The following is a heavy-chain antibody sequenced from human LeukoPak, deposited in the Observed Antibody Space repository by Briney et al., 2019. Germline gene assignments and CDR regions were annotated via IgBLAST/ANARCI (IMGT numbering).Heavy chain of an antibody. J-gene: IGHJ3*02. CDR2: IYYSGST. V-gene: IGHV4-59*01. Sequence: SETLPLTCTVSGGSISSYYWSWIRQPPGKGLKRIGYIYYSGSTNYNPSLKSRVTISVDTSKNQFSLKLSSVTAADTAVYYCARRTDTYCSSTSCYPGALDIWGQGTMVTVSS. D-gene: IGHD2-2*01. CDR3: ARRTDTYCSSTSCYPGALDI. CDR1: GGSISSYY.